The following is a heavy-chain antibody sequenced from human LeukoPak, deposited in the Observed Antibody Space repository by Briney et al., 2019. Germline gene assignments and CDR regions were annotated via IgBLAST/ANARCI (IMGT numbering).Heavy chain of an antibody. CDR1: GGPFSGFC. CDR2: INHGGST. V-gene: IGHV4-34*01. CDR3: ARGIFFGGRNQYIWVDA. D-gene: IGHD4-23*01. J-gene: IGHJ5*02. Sequence: SETLSLTCAVYGGPFSGFCWSWIRQPPGKGLEWIGEINHGGSTNYNPSLKSRVTISVDTSKNQFSLSLRSMTAADTAVYYRARGIFFGGRNQYIWVDAWGQGTLVTVSS.